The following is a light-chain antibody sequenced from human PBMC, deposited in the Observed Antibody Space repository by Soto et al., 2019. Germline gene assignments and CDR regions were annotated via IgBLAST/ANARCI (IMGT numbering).Light chain of an antibody. Sequence: DIQMTQSPSSLSASVGDRVTITCRASQSISNYLNWYQQKPGKAPKLLIYAASSMQSGVTSRFSGSGSETDVTLTISSLQPDDSATYYCQQSFSPLWTFGEGTKV. CDR3: QQSFSPLWT. J-gene: IGKJ1*01. CDR1: QSISNY. CDR2: AAS. V-gene: IGKV1-39*01.